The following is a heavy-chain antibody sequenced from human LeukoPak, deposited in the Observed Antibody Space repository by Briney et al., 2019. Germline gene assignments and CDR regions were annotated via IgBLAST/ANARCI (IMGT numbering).Heavy chain of an antibody. V-gene: IGHV1-2*02. D-gene: IGHD6-6*01. Sequence: GASVKVSCKASGYTFTGYYMHWVRQAPGQGLEWMGWINPNSGGTNYAQKFQGRVTMTRDTSISTAYMEPSRLRSDDTAVYYCARGADGSSIAAPPDPEFDYWGQGTLVTVSS. CDR3: ARGADGSSIAAPPDPEFDY. J-gene: IGHJ4*02. CDR2: INPNSGGT. CDR1: GYTFTGYY.